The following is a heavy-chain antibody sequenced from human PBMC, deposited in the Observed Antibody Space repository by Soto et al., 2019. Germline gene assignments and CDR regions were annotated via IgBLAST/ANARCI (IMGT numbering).Heavy chain of an antibody. CDR1: GGTFSSYA. V-gene: IGHV1-69*12. J-gene: IGHJ4*02. CDR3: ARESRYCSGGSCYFLPGIDY. Sequence: QVQLVQSGAEVKKPGSSVKVSCKASGGTFSSYAISWVRQAPGQGLEWMGGIIPIFGTANYAQKFQGRVQITAYESTSTAYMELSSLRSEDTAVYYCARESRYCSGGSCYFLPGIDYWGQGTLVTVSS. D-gene: IGHD2-15*01. CDR2: IIPIFGTA.